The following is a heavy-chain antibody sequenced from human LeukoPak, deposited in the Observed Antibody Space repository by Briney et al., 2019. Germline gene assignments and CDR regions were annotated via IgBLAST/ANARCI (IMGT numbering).Heavy chain of an antibody. CDR1: GFRFNAFA. CDR2: VGWDGTSV. D-gene: IGHD3-10*01. Sequence: GGSLRLSCAASGFRFNAFAIHWVREAPGKGLEWVSGVGWDGTSVACADSVKGGFIISRDNAQTSVYLQMNSLRIEDTALYYCAKGLYGLGILTYDGFDIWGQGTMVTVSS. J-gene: IGHJ3*02. CDR3: AKGLYGLGILTYDGFDI. V-gene: IGHV3-9*01.